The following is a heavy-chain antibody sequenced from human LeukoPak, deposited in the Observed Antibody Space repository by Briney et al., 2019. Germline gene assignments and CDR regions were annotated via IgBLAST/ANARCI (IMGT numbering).Heavy chain of an antibody. Sequence: GRSLRLSCAASGFTFSSYAMHWVRQAPGKGLEWVAVISYDGSNKYYADSVKGRFTISRDNSKNTLYLQMNSLRAEDTAVYYCARDISVAATGDYFDYWGQGTLVTVSS. V-gene: IGHV3-30-3*01. CDR2: ISYDGSNK. J-gene: IGHJ4*02. CDR3: ARDISVAATGDYFDY. D-gene: IGHD2-15*01. CDR1: GFTFSSYA.